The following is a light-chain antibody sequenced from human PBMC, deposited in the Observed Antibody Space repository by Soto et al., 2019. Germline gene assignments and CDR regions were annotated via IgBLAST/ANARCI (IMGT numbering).Light chain of an antibody. V-gene: IGKV1-39*01. CDR3: QQSYNTPRT. CDR2: AAS. Sequence: DIQMTQSPSSLSASVGDRVSITCRASQSISNYLNWYQQKPGKAPKVLIYAASSLQSGVPSRFSGSGSGTDFTLTISSLQPEDFATYYCQQSYNTPRTFGQGTRWISN. J-gene: IGKJ1*01. CDR1: QSISNY.